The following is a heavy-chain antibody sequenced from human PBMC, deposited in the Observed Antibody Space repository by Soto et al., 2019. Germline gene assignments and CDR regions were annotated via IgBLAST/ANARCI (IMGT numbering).Heavy chain of an antibody. D-gene: IGHD3-22*01. CDR2: IKHDGNEK. V-gene: IGHV3-7*01. J-gene: IGHJ6*02. Sequence: GGSLRLSCAASGFMFGTYWMSWVRQAPGKGLEWVANIKHDGNEKYYADSVKGRFTVSRDNVKNFLHLQMSSLRGDDTGVYFCVRATLSWGHYYFRGLDVWGQGTTVTVSS. CDR1: GFMFGTYW. CDR3: VRATLSWGHYYFRGLDV.